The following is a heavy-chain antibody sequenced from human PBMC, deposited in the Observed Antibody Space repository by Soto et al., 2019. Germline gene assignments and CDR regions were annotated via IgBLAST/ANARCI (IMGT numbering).Heavy chain of an antibody. V-gene: IGHV4-4*07. CDR2: VYSSGTT. CDR3: ARDIGSYAYGEGY. J-gene: IGHJ4*02. CDR1: GGSINSYW. Sequence: QVQLQESGPGLVKPSETLSLTCSVSGGSINSYWWSWIRQPAGKGLEWIGRVYSSGTTDYNPSLNSRATLSVVTSKNQFSLKLSSVTAADTAVYYCARDIGSYAYGEGYWGQGIQVTVSS. D-gene: IGHD3-10*01.